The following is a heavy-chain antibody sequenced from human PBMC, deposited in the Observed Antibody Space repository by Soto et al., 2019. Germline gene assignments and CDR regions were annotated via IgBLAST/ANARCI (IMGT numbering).Heavy chain of an antibody. D-gene: IGHD2-2*01. CDR2: ISANSGNT. CDR3: VAELRGYCSSTRCYQGDY. V-gene: IGHV1-18*01. J-gene: IGHJ4*02. Sequence: ASVKVSCKASGYTFSSSGFTWVRQAPGQGLEWMGWISANSGNTIYADSVKGRFTISRDNSKSTVFLQLTSLRADDTAVYYCVAELRGYCSSTRCYQGDYWGQGTLVTVSS. CDR1: GYTFSSSG.